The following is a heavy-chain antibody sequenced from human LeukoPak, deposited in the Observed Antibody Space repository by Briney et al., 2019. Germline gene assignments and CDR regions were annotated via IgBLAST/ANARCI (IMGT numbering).Heavy chain of an antibody. CDR1: GYTLSSDD. V-gene: IGHV1-8*01. CDR2: INPNSGNT. CDR3: ARGPRATPDY. J-gene: IGHJ4*02. Sequence: ASVKVSCRASGYTLSSDDINWVRQATGQGLEWMGWINPNSGNTGYAQKFQGRVTMTRDTSISTAYMELSRLRSDDTAVYYCARGPRATPDYWGQGTLVTVSS. D-gene: IGHD1-26*01.